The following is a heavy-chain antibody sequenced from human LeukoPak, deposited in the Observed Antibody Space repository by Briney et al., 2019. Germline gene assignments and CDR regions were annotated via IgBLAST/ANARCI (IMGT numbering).Heavy chain of an antibody. V-gene: IGHV3-74*01. CDR3: AVAGSSDYYFDY. D-gene: IGHD6-19*01. CDR1: GFTFSSCW. CDR2: INSDGSST. J-gene: IGHJ4*02. Sequence: GVSMRLSCAASGFTFSSCWMHWVPQARGRGLVWVSRINSDGSSTSYAASVKGRFTISRDSAKNTLYLQMNSLRAEDTAVYYCAVAGSSDYYFDYWGQGTLVTVSS.